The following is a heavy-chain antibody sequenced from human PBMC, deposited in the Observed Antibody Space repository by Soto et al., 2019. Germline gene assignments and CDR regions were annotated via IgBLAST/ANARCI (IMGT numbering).Heavy chain of an antibody. D-gene: IGHD6-6*01. Sequence: GASVKVSCKASGYTFTSYDINWVRQATGQGLEWMGWMNPNSGNTGYAQKFQGRVTMTRNTSISTAYMELSSLRSEDTAVYYCARALQQLVQVANWFDPWGQGTLVTVSS. CDR1: GYTFTSYD. CDR2: MNPNSGNT. J-gene: IGHJ5*02. CDR3: ARALQQLVQVANWFDP. V-gene: IGHV1-8*01.